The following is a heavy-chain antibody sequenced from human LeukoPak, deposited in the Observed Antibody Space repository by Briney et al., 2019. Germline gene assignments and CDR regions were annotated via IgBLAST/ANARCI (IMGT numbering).Heavy chain of an antibody. V-gene: IGHV4-30-2*01. Sequence: SQTLSLTCTVSGGSISSGGYSWSWIRQPPGKGLEWIGYIYHSGSTYYNPSLKSRVTISVDGSKNQFSLKLSSVTAADTAVYYCVAVTTREHFDYWGQGTLVTVSS. D-gene: IGHD4-17*01. CDR1: GGSISSGGYS. CDR3: VAVTTREHFDY. CDR2: IYHSGST. J-gene: IGHJ4*02.